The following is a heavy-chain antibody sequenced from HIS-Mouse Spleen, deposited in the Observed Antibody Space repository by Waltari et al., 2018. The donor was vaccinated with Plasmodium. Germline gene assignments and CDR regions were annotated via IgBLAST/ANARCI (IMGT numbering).Heavy chain of an antibody. CDR1: GFTFRSDG. V-gene: IGHV3-7*01. D-gene: IGHD6-13*01. J-gene: IGHJ2*01. CDR2: RKQDGSEK. CDR3: AGSWYWYFDL. Sequence: EVQLVESGGGLVQPGGSLRLSCAASGFTFRSDGMSWVRQAPGKGLEGVANRKQDGSEKYYVDTGKGRFTSSRDNAKNSMYLQMNSLGAEDTAVYYCAGSWYWYFDLWGRGTLVTVSS.